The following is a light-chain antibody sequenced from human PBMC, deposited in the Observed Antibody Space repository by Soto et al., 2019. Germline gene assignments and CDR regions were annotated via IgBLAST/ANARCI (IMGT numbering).Light chain of an antibody. J-gene: IGLJ2*01. CDR3: CSFSSNTLL. V-gene: IGLV2-14*03. CDR2: DVS. Sequence: QSALTQPASVSGSSGQSITISCTGASSDVGHYNYVSWYQQHPGKAPKLLIYDVSNRPSGVSNRFSGSKSGNTASLTISGLQPEDESDYYCCSFSSNTLLFGGGTKLTVL. CDR1: SSDVGHYNY.